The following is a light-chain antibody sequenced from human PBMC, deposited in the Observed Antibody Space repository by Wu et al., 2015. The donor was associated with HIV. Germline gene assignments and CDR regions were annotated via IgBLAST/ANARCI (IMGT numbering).Light chain of an antibody. J-gene: IGKJ1*01. CDR1: QNIRSS. CDR2: GAS. Sequence: EVVMTQSPFTLSLSPGERATLSCRASQNIRSSLAWFLQKPGQAPRLLIYGASTRATAVPARFSGSGSGTEFALTISSVQSEDFAIYICQQYYNLPWTFGHGTKVEI. V-gene: IGKV3-15*01. CDR3: QQYYNLPWT.